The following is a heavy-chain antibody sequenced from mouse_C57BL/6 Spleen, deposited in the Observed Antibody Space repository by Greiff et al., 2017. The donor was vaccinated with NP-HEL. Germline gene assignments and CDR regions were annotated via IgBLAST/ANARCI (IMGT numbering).Heavy chain of an antibody. Sequence: VQLQQSGPELVKPGASVKISCKASGYSFTGYYMNWVKQSPEKSLEWIGEINPSTGGTTYNQKFKAKATLTVDKSSSTAYMQLKSLTSEDSAVYYCANHAMDYWGQGTSVTVSS. J-gene: IGHJ4*01. CDR2: INPSTGGT. CDR1: GYSFTGYY. V-gene: IGHV1-42*01. CDR3: ANHAMDY.